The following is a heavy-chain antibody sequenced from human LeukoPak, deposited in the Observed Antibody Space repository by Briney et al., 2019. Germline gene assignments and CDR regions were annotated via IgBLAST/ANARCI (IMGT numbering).Heavy chain of an antibody. J-gene: IGHJ4*02. CDR1: GYSISSGYY. Sequence: PSETLSLTCAVSGYSISSGYYWGWIRQPPGKGLEWIGSIYHSGSTYYNPSLKSRVTISVDTSKNQFSLKLTSVTAADTAVYYCARLRPFDYWGQGTPVTVSS. CDR2: IYHSGST. D-gene: IGHD3-16*01. V-gene: IGHV4-38-2*01. CDR3: ARLRPFDY.